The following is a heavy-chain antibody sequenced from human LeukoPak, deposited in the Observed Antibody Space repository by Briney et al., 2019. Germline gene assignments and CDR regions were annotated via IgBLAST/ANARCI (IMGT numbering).Heavy chain of an antibody. V-gene: IGHV3-15*01. J-gene: IGHJ4*02. CDR1: GFTFNYAW. CDR3: TTAPSGYAYMNGWHLDY. CDR2: IKSKTDGETT. D-gene: IGHD5-18*01. Sequence: PGGSLRLSCAASGFTFNYAWMSWVRQAPGKGLEWVGRIKSKTDGETTDYAAPVKGRFTISRDDSKNTLYLQMNILKTEDTALYYCTTAPSGYAYMNGWHLDYWGQGAPVTVSS.